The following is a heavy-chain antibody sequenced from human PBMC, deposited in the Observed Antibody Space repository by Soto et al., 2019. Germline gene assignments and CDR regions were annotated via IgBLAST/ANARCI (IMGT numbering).Heavy chain of an antibody. D-gene: IGHD5-18*01. CDR2: FYDSGNT. CDR3: ARATVDTAMVILNYFDY. V-gene: IGHV4-31*11. CDR1: GGSISSGGFY. J-gene: IGHJ4*02. Sequence: PSETLSLTCVVSGGSISSGGFYWSWVRQHPGKGLEWIGFFYDSGNTYYNASLKSRLTISVDRSNNQFSLKLTSVTAADTAVYYCARATVDTAMVILNYFDYWGQGTLVTVS.